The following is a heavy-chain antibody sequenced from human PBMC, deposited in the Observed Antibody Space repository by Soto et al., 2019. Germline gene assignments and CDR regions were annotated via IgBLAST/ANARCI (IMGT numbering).Heavy chain of an antibody. CDR1: GYTFSNYG. Sequence: QVQLVQSGAEVKKPGASVKVSCKASGYTFSNYGISWVRQAPGQGLEWMGWVSAYNGKTYDAERLQGRVIKTTDTSTSTAYMELRSLSSDDTAVYYCAREANCGSDCYSPAEYSQHWGQGTLVTVSS. V-gene: IGHV1-18*04. D-gene: IGHD2-21*02. CDR2: VSAYNGKT. J-gene: IGHJ1*01. CDR3: AREANCGSDCYSPAEYSQH.